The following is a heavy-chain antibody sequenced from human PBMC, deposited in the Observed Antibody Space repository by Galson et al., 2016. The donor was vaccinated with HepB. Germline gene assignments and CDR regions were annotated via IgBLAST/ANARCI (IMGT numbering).Heavy chain of an antibody. CDR3: VKRAKYSGDDFDL. V-gene: IGHV3-30*04. Sequence: SLRLSCAASGFSFSRYGIHWVRQAPGKGLEWVAFISYDGSEKDYADSVKGRFTISRDNSQNTMFLEMESLRSEDTAVYYCVKRAKYSGDDFDLWGQGTLVIVS. CDR1: GFSFSRYG. CDR2: ISYDGSEK. J-gene: IGHJ4*02. D-gene: IGHD5-12*01.